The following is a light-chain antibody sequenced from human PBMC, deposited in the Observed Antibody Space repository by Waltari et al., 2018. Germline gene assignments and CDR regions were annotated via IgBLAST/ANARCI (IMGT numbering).Light chain of an antibody. CDR1: SLRTSY. V-gene: IGLV3-19*01. Sequence: SSELTQDPGVSVALGQTFTITCQGDSLRTSYATWYQQRPGQAPILVMYDKNSRPSGVPDRFSGSSSDDTASLTITGAQAEDEAYYYCHSRDASASGGAFGGGTKLTVL. CDR2: DKN. CDR3: HSRDASASGGA. J-gene: IGLJ2*01.